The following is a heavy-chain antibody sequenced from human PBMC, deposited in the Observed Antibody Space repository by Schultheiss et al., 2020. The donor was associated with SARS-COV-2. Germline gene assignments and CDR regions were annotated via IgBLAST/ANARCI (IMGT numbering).Heavy chain of an antibody. CDR2: INHSGTT. CDR3: AREGPRRGYSGPNWFDP. D-gene: IGHD5-12*01. V-gene: IGHV4-61*08. Sequence: SETLSLTCTVSGGSISSGGYYWSWIRQPPGKGLQWIGEINHSGTTNYNPSLESRVTISVDTSKNQFSLKLSSVTAADTAVYYCAREGPRRGYSGPNWFDPWGQGTLVTVSS. CDR1: GGSISSGGYY. J-gene: IGHJ5*02.